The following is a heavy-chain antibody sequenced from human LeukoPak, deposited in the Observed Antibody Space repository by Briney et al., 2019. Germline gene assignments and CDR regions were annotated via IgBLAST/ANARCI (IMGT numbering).Heavy chain of an antibody. CDR2: IIPIFGTA. D-gene: IGHD5-18*01. J-gene: IGHJ4*02. V-gene: IGHV1-69*05. CDR1: GGTLSSYA. CDR3: AIGKVSYGYGDRLTVCY. Sequence: ASVKVSCKASGGTLSSYAISWVRQAPGQGLEWMGRIIPIFGTANYAQKFQGRVTITTDESTSTAYMELSSLRSEDTAVYYCAIGKVSYGYGDRLTVCYWGQGTLVTVSS.